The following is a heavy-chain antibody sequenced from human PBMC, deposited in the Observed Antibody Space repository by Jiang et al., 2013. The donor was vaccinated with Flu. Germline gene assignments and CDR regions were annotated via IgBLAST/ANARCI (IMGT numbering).Heavy chain of an antibody. Sequence: CKASGYTFTSYDINWVRQATGQGLEWMGWMNPNSGDTGYAQKFQGRVTMTRNTSISTAYMELSSLRSEDTAVYYCARADIAAADAFDIWGQGTMVTVSS. CDR2: MNPNSGDT. J-gene: IGHJ3*02. V-gene: IGHV1-8*01. D-gene: IGHD6-13*01. CDR1: GYTFTSYD. CDR3: ARADIAAADAFDI.